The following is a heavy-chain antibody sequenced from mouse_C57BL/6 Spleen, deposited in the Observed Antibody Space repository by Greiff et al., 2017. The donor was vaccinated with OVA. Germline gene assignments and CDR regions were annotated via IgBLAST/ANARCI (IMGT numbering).Heavy chain of an antibody. CDR2: INPSNGGT. Sequence: VQLQQPGTELVKPGASVKLSCKASGYTFTSYWMHWVKQRPGQGLEWIGNINPSNGGTNYNEKFKSKATLTVDKSSSTAYMQLSSLTSEDSAVYYCARGGEVYDGYYGGDYWGQGTTLTVSS. J-gene: IGHJ2*01. CDR3: ARGGEVYDGYYGGDY. D-gene: IGHD2-3*01. V-gene: IGHV1-53*01. CDR1: GYTFTSYW.